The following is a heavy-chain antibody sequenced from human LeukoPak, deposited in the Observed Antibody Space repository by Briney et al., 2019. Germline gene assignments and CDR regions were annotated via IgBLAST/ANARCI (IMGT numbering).Heavy chain of an antibody. V-gene: IGHV3-53*01. CDR2: IYSGGST. CDR3: AKDAAGPEY. CDR1: GFTVSSNY. Sequence: GGSLRLSCAASGFTVSSNYMNWVRQAPGKGLEWVSVIYSGGSTFYADSVEGRFTISRDNSNNTLYLQMNSLRAEDTAVYYCAKDAAGPEYWGQGTLVTVSS. D-gene: IGHD6-13*01. J-gene: IGHJ4*02.